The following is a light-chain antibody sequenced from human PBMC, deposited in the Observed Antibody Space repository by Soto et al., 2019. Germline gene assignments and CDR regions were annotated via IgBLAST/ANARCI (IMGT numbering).Light chain of an antibody. CDR3: HHMRT. J-gene: IGKJ1*01. CDR1: QNINNW. Sequence: TQVPSSLTVALGDRLTINSRASQNINNWIAWYQQKPGKAPKFLIYDASTLESGVPSRFSGSGFGTAFSLTSSSLQPDYFGSHYSHHMRTFGQGTKVDIK. CDR2: DAS. V-gene: IGKV1-5*01.